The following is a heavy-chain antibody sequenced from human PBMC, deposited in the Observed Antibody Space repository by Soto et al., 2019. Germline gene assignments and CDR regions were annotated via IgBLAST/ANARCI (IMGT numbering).Heavy chain of an antibody. V-gene: IGHV4-59*08. CDR1: GGSFSGYY. CDR2: ISDSGST. Sequence: QVQLQESGPGLVKPSETLSLTCTVSGGSFSGYYWSWIRQPPGKGLEYIAYISDSGSTSYNPSLKSRVTLSVDTSKNQFSLKLSSVTAADTAMYYCARGVRWSDYWGQGTLVTVSS. CDR3: ARGVRWSDY. J-gene: IGHJ4*02.